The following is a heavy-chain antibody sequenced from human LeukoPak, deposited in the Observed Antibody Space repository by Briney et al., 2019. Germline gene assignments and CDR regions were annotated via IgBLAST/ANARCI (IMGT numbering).Heavy chain of an antibody. D-gene: IGHD3-22*01. CDR3: AKVRNYFDSSGRHFDY. J-gene: IGHJ4*02. CDR1: GFTFSSYA. CDR2: ISASGGTT. Sequence: GGSLRLSCAASGFTFSSYAMTWVRQAPGKGLEWVSVISASGGTTYYGDSVKGRLTISRDNSKNTLYLQMNRLRAEDTAVYYCAKVRNYFDSSGRHFDYWGQGTPVTVSS. V-gene: IGHV3-23*01.